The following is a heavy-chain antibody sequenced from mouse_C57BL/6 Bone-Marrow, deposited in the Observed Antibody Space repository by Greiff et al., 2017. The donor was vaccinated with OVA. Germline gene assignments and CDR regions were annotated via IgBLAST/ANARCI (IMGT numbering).Heavy chain of an antibody. CDR1: GYTFTSYG. V-gene: IGHV1-81*01. D-gene: IGHD1-1*01. J-gene: IGHJ2*01. CDR3: ARIYYYGSSYGYFDY. CDR2: IYPRSGNT. Sequence: VQLQQSGAELARPGASVKLSCKASGYTFTSYGISWVKQRTGQGLEWIGEIYPRSGNTYYNEKFKGKATLTADKSSSTAYMELRSLTSEDSAVYFCARIYYYGSSYGYFDYWGQGTTLTVSS.